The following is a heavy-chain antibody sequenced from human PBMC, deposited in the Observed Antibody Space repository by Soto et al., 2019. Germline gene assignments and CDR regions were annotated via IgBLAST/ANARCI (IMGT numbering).Heavy chain of an antibody. CDR2: IYYSGST. J-gene: IGHJ4*02. CDR1: GGSISSYY. V-gene: IGHV4-59*08. D-gene: IGHD3-22*01. Sequence: PSETLSLTCTVSGGSISSYYWSWIRQPPGKGLEWIGYIYYSGSTYYNPSLKSRVTISVDTSKNQFSLKLSSVTAADTAVYYCARSPSPDSSGYPTLDYWGQGTLVTVSS. CDR3: ARSPSPDSSGYPTLDY.